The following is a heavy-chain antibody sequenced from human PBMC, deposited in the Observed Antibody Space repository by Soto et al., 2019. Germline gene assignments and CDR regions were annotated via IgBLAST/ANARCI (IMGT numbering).Heavy chain of an antibody. CDR3: ARDPYDILTGYYLSYAFDS. CDR1: GFPFSSHG. J-gene: IGHJ3*02. D-gene: IGHD3-9*01. V-gene: IGHV3-21*01. CDR2: ISSSSSYI. Sequence: GGTLSRSSAAAGFPFSSHGVNLVSPAHGKGLEWVSSISSSSSYIYYADSVKGRFTISRDNAKNSLYLQMNSPRAEDTAVYYCARDPYDILTGYYLSYAFDSWGQGTMVTVSS.